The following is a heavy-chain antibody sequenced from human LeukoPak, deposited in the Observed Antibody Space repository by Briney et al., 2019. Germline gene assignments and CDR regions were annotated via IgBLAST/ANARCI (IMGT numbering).Heavy chain of an antibody. CDR2: IIPIFGTA. D-gene: IGHD2-2*01. CDR3: ARDPRRYCSSTSCYVADAFDI. Sequence: ASVKVSCKASGGTFSSYAISWVRQAPGQGLEWMGGIIPIFGTANYAQKFQGRVTITADESTSTAYMELSSLRSEDTAVYYCARDPRRYCSSTSCYVADAFDIWGQGTMVTVSS. V-gene: IGHV1-69*13. J-gene: IGHJ3*02. CDR1: GGTFSSYA.